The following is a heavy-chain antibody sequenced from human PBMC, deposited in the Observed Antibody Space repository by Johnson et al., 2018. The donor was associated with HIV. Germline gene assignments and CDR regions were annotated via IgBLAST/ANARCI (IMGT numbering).Heavy chain of an antibody. CDR2: ISYDGSNK. CDR3: AREEGAFDI. Sequence: QVQLVESGGGLVQPGGSLKLSCAASGFTFSSYAMHWVRQAPGKGLEWVAHISYDGSNKYYADSVKGRFTISRDNSKNTLYLQMNSLRAEDTAVYYCAREEGAFDIWGQGTMVTVSS. CDR1: GFTFSSYA. J-gene: IGHJ3*02. V-gene: IGHV3-30-3*01.